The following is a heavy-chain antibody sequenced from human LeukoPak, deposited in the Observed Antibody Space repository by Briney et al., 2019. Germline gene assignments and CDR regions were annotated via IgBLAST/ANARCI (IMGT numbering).Heavy chain of an antibody. CDR2: MYSGGGT. D-gene: IGHD1-1*01. J-gene: IGHJ4*02. CDR3: ARYDNGKDYFDY. V-gene: IGHV3-53*01. CDR1: GFSVTRNY. Sequence: GGSLRLPCAASGFSVTRNYVSWVRQAPGKGLEWVSLMYSGGGTSYADSVKGRFTISRDTSKNTLYLQMSSLRAEDTALYYRARYDNGKDYFDYWGQGTLVTVSS.